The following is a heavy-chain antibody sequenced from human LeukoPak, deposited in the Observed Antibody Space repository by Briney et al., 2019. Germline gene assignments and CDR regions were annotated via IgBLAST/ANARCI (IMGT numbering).Heavy chain of an antibody. CDR1: GGTFSSYA. D-gene: IGHD5-12*01. Sequence: ASVKVSCKASGGTFSSYAISWVRQAPGQGLGWMGRIIPILGIANYAQKFQGRVTITADKSTSTAYMELSSLRSEDTAVYYCARAKLIRGYSGYDPLGYFDYWGQGTLVTVSS. CDR3: ARAKLIRGYSGYDPLGYFDY. V-gene: IGHV1-69*04. CDR2: IIPILGIA. J-gene: IGHJ4*02.